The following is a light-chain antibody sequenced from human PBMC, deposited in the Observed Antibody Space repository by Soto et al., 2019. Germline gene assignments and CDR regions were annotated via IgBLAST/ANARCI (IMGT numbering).Light chain of an antibody. J-gene: IGKJ4*01. V-gene: IGKV3-11*01. Sequence: EIVLTQSPAILSLSPGERATLSCRASQSVGTYLDWYQQKLGQAPRLLIYDASNRATGIPARFSCSGSGTDFTLTISSLEPEDFAVYYCQQRVNWLTFGGWTKVEL. CDR1: QSVGTY. CDR2: DAS. CDR3: QQRVNWLT.